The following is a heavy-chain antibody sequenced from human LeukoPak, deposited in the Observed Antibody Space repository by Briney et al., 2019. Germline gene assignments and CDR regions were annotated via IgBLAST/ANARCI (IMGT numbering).Heavy chain of an antibody. CDR3: ARVGYYYDSSGYYYVNYFDY. Sequence: GGSLRLSCAASGFTFSSYWMSWVRQAPGKGLEWVANIKQDGSEKYYVDSVKGRFTISRDNAKNSLYLQMNSLRAEDTAVYYCARVGYYYDSSGYYYVNYFDYWGQGTLVTVPS. D-gene: IGHD3-22*01. CDR2: IKQDGSEK. V-gene: IGHV3-7*01. CDR1: GFTFSSYW. J-gene: IGHJ4*02.